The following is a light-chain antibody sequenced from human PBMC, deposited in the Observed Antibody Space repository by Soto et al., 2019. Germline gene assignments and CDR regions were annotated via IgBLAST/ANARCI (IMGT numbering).Light chain of an antibody. CDR1: SSDVGGYNY. Sequence: QSVLTQPHSASGSPGQSVTISCTGTSSDVGGYNYVSWYQQHPGKAPKFLIFEVSRRPSGVPDRFSGSKSGNTASLTVSGLQADDEADYYCSSYAGSNNPVIFGGGTKLTVL. CDR2: EVS. J-gene: IGLJ2*01. CDR3: SSYAGSNNPVI. V-gene: IGLV2-8*01.